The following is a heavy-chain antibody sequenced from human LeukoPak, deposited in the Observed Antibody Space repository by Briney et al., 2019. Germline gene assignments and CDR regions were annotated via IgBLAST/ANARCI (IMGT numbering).Heavy chain of an antibody. CDR1: GFTFSSYG. J-gene: IGHJ4*02. D-gene: IGHD3-9*01. CDR2: IRYDGSNK. Sequence: PGGSLRLSCAASGFTFSSYGMHWVRQAPGKGLEWVAFIRYDGSNKYYADSVKGRFTISRDNSKNTLYLQMNSLRAEDTAVYYCATHRGYDILTGYPSYFDYWGQGTLVTVSS. V-gene: IGHV3-30*02. CDR3: ATHRGYDILTGYPSYFDY.